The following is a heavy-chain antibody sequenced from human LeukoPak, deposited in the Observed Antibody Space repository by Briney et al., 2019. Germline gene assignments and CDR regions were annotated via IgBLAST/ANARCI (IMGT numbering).Heavy chain of an antibody. Sequence: ASVKVSCKASGYTFTGYYMHWVRQAPGQGLEWMGWINPNSGGTNYAQKFQGRVTMTRDTSISTAYMELSRLRSDDTAVYYCARARHIISILRYFDWLLCWGQGTLVTVSS. V-gene: IGHV1-2*02. J-gene: IGHJ4*02. D-gene: IGHD3-9*01. CDR3: ARARHIISILRYFDWLLC. CDR1: GYTFTGYY. CDR2: INPNSGGT.